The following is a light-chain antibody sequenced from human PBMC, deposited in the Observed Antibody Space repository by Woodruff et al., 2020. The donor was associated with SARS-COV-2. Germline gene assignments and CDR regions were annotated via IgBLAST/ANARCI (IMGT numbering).Light chain of an antibody. Sequence: LSYGASTRATGIPVRFSGSGSGTEFTLTISSLQPEDFAVYFCQQYATSPREYTFGQGTKLEIK. CDR2: GAS. CDR3: QQYATSPREYT. J-gene: IGKJ2*01. V-gene: IGKV3-15*01.